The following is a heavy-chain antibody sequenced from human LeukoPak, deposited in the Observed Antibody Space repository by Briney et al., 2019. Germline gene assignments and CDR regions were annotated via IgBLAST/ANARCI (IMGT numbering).Heavy chain of an antibody. V-gene: IGHV4-39*01. CDR1: GGSISSSSYY. D-gene: IGHD3-22*01. Sequence: SETLSLTCTVSGGSISSSSYYWGWIRQPPGKGLEWIGSIYYSGSTYYNPSLKSRVTISVDTSKNQFSLKLSSVTAADTAVYYCARQRGSSSGYDYWGQGTLVTVSS. J-gene: IGHJ4*02. CDR3: ARQRGSSSGYDY. CDR2: IYYSGST.